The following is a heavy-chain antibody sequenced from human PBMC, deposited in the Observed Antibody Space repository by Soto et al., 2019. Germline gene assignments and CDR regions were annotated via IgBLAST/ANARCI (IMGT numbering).Heavy chain of an antibody. D-gene: IGHD1-26*01. V-gene: IGHV4-34*01. J-gene: IGHJ5*02. CDR3: AREQMWARRWFDP. CDR1: GGSISGYY. Sequence: QVQLQQWGAGLLKPSETLSLTCAVYGGSISGYYWSWIRQPPGKGLEWIGEIAHSGRTNYNPSLKSRVTMSVDTSENQFSLKLCSVTAADTAMYYCAREQMWARRWFDPWGQGTLVTVSS. CDR2: IAHSGRT.